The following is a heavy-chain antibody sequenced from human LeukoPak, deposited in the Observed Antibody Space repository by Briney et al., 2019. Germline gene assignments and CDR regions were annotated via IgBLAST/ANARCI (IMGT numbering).Heavy chain of an antibody. J-gene: IGHJ4*02. CDR2: IYYSGST. V-gene: IGHV4-39*01. CDR3: ARAQGSSWYLGFDY. Sequence: XETXXLTCTVSGGSISSXSYYWGWXRXPPXXGLEWIGSIYYSGSTYYNPSLKSRVTISVDTSKNQFSLKLSSVTAADTAVYYCARAQGSSWYLGFDYWGQGTLVTVSS. D-gene: IGHD6-13*01. CDR1: GGSISSXSYY.